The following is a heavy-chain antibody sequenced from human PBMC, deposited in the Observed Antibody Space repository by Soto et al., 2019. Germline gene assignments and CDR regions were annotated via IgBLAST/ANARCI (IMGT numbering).Heavy chain of an antibody. CDR2: IYYSGST. J-gene: IGHJ4*02. CDR3: ARINVYDSSAPTFDY. V-gene: IGHV4-59*01. Sequence: SETLSLTCTVSGGSISSYYWSWIRQPPGKGLEWIGYIYYSGSTNYNPSLKSRVTISVDTSKNQFSLKLSSVTAADTAVYYCARINVYDSSAPTFDYWGQGTLVTVSS. D-gene: IGHD3-22*01. CDR1: GGSISSYY.